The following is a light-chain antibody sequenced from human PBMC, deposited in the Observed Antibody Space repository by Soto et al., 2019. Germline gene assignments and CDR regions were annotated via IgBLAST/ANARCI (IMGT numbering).Light chain of an antibody. CDR2: DAS. V-gene: IGKV3-11*01. Sequence: EIVLTQSPATLALSLGERATLSCRASQSVSSNLAWYQQKPGQAPRLLIYDASNRATGIPARFSGSGSGTDFTLTISSLEPEDFAVYYCQQRSSWPLTFGQGTRLEMK. CDR1: QSVSSN. J-gene: IGKJ5*01. CDR3: QQRSSWPLT.